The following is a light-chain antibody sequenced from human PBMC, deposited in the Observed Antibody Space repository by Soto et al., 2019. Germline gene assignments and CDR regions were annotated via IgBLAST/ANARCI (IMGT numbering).Light chain of an antibody. V-gene: IGKV2D-29*01. J-gene: IGKJ1*01. Sequence: IVMTQTPLSLSVTPGQPASSSCESSQSLLQSDGNTYLYCYLQKPGQPPQLLIYAVSNRFSGVPDGFSGSGSGTDFTQNISRVEAEDVGVYYCMQNIQLPRTFGQGTKV. CDR1: QSLLQSDGNTY. CDR2: AVS. CDR3: MQNIQLPRT.